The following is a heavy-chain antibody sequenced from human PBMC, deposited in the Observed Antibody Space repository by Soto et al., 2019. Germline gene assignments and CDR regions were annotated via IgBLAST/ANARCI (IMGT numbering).Heavy chain of an antibody. D-gene: IGHD5-12*01. J-gene: IGHJ6*02. Sequence: GASVKFSCKSSGGTFSSYAISWVRQAPGQGLEWMGGIIPIFGTANYAQKFQGRVTITADKSTSTAYMELSSLRSEDTAVYYCARAGGRGYSGYDFYYYYYYGMDVWGQGTTVTVSS. CDR2: IIPIFGTA. CDR3: ARAGGRGYSGYDFYYYYYYGMDV. CDR1: GGTFSSYA. V-gene: IGHV1-69*06.